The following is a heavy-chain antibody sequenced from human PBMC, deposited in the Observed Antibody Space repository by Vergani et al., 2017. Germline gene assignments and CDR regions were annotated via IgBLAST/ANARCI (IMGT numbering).Heavy chain of an antibody. V-gene: IGHV3-21*01. CDR3: ARAFIVGATNYYYYYMDV. CDR2: ISSSSSYI. D-gene: IGHD1-26*01. Sequence: EVQLVESGGGLVKPGGSLRLSCAASGFTFSSYSMNWVRQAPGKGLEWVSSISSSSSYIYYADSVKGRFTISRDNAKNSLYLQMNSLRADDTAVYYCARAFIVGATNYYYYYMDVWGKGTTVTVSS. J-gene: IGHJ6*03. CDR1: GFTFSSYS.